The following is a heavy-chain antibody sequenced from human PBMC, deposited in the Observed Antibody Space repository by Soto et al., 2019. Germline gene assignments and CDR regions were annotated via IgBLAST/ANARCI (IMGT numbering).Heavy chain of an antibody. CDR1: GSTLSSNA. CDR2: KSYDGSNK. D-gene: IGHD3-3*01. J-gene: IGHJ4*02. Sequence: QVQLVKPGEGEFQLGRSLRLPCASSGSTLSSNARHGFGPAPGKGLERGAVKSYDGSNKYNADSVKGRFTISGDNSKNTLYLQMNSLRAEDTAVYYCARDKRDLRFLEWSYYFDYWGVGTLVTVSS. CDR3: ARDKRDLRFLEWSYYFDY. V-gene: IGHV3-30-3*01.